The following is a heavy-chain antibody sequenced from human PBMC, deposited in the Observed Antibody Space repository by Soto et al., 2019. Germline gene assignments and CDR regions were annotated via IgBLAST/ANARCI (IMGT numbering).Heavy chain of an antibody. CDR1: GYTFTSYG. CDR3: ARDAEVYCSSTSCYAGVYYYYGMDV. J-gene: IGHJ6*02. D-gene: IGHD2-2*01. CDR2: ISAYNGNT. Sequence: QVQLVQSGAEVKKPGASVKVSCKASGYTFTSYGISWVRQAPGQGLEWMGWISAYNGNTNYAQKLQGRVTMTTDTSTSTAYMELRSLRSDDTAVYYCARDAEVYCSSTSCYAGVYYYYGMDVWGQGTTVTVSS. V-gene: IGHV1-18*01.